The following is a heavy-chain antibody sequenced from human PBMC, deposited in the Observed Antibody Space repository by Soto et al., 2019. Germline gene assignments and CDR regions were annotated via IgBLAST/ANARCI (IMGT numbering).Heavy chain of an antibody. D-gene: IGHD6-19*01. CDR1: GVTFSSYA. Sequence: SVKVSCKASGVTFSSYAISWVRQAPVQGLEWMGWIIPIFGTANYAQKFQGRVTITADETTSTAYMELSSLRSEDTAVYYCARTQGSGWYSPPYYYFGLDVWGQ. CDR3: ARTQGSGWYSPPYYYFGLDV. J-gene: IGHJ6*02. V-gene: IGHV1-69*13. CDR2: IIPIFGTA.